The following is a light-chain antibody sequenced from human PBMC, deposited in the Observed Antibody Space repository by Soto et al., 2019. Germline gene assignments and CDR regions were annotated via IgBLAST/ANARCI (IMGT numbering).Light chain of an antibody. CDR1: QGVSTW. CDR3: QQAYSFPIT. J-gene: IGKJ5*01. CDR2: EAS. Sequence: IQMTQSPSTLSGSVGDRVTITCRASQGVSTWLAWYQHKPGQAPKLLIYEASKLQTGVPSRFSGSGSGTDFTLTINSLQPEDFATYYCQQAYSFPITFGQGTRLEIK. V-gene: IGKV1-12*01.